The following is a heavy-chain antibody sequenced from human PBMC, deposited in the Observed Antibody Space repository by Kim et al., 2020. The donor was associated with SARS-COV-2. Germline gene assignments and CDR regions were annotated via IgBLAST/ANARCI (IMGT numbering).Heavy chain of an antibody. CDR3: ARDISAAGTDPNWFDP. D-gene: IGHD6-13*01. Sequence: SETLSLTCTVSGGSISSYYWSWIRQPPGKGLEWIGYIYYSGSTNYNPSLKSRVTISVDTSKNQFSLKLSSVTAADTAVYYCARDISAAGTDPNWFDPWGQGTLVTISS. CDR1: GGSISSYY. CDR2: IYYSGST. V-gene: IGHV4-59*13. J-gene: IGHJ5*02.